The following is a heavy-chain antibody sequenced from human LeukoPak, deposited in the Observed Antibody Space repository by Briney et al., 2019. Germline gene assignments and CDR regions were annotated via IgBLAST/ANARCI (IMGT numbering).Heavy chain of an antibody. V-gene: IGHV4-39*01. CDR1: GGSISSSSYY. CDR2: IYYSGST. J-gene: IGHJ6*02. CDR3: ARHGGYDSGLSYYYYGMDV. D-gene: IGHD5-12*01. Sequence: SETLSLTCTVSGGSISSSSYYWGWIRQPPGKGLEWIGSIYYSGSTYYNPSLKSRVTISVDTSKNQFSLKLSSVTAADTAVYYCARHGGYDSGLSYYYYGMDVWGQGTTVTVSS.